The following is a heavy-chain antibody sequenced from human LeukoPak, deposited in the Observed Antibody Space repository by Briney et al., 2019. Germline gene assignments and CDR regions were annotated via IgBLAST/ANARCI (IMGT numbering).Heavy chain of an antibody. CDR2: NSGTT. CDR3: ARDFLQGTRGNTGGSFDY. CDR1: GDTISTSFYY. Sequence: SETLSLTCTVSGDTISTSFYYWDWIRQPPGKGLEWIGGNSGTTYYNPSLKSRVTMSVDTSKNQFPLKLSSVTAADTAVYYCARDFLQGTRGNTGGSFDYWGQGILVTVSS. D-gene: IGHD3-16*01. J-gene: IGHJ4*02. V-gene: IGHV4-39*06.